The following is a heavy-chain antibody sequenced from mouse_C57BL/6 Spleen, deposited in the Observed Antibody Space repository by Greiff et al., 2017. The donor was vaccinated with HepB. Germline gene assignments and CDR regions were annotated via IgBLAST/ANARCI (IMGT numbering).Heavy chain of an antibody. J-gene: IGHJ3*01. Sequence: EVKLQESGPGLVKPSQSLSLTCSVTGYSITSGYYWNWIRQFPGNKLEWMGYISYDGSNNYNPSLKNRISIPRDTSKNQFFLKLNSVTTEDTATYYCARDEEGFAYWGQGTLVTVSA. V-gene: IGHV3-6*01. CDR2: ISYDGSN. CDR3: ARDEEGFAY. CDR1: GYSITSGYY.